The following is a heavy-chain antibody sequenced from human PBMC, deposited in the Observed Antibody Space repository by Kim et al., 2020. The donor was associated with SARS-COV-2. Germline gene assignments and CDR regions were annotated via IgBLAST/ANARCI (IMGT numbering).Heavy chain of an antibody. CDR2: IYYSGST. CDR3: ARRDYYGSGSYYKNYYYGMDV. CDR1: GGSISSSSYY. J-gene: IGHJ6*02. D-gene: IGHD3-10*01. Sequence: SETLSLTCTVSGGSISSSSYYWGWIRQPPGKGLEWIGSIYYSGSTYYNPSLKSRVTISVDTSKNQFSLKLSSVTAADTAVYYCARRDYYGSGSYYKNYYYGMDVWGQGTTVTVSS. V-gene: IGHV4-39*01.